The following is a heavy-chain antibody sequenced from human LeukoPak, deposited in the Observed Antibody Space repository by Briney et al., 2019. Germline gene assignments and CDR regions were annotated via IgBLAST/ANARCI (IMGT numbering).Heavy chain of an antibody. CDR3: AKDGSDYDIDY. CDR2: IWYDGSNK. J-gene: IGHJ4*02. Sequence: GGSLRLSCAASGFTFSSYWMSWVRQAPGKGLEWVALIWYDGSNKYYADSVKGRFTISRDNSKNTLYLQMNSLRAEDTALYYCAKDGSDYDIDYWGQGTLVTVTS. D-gene: IGHD4-17*01. V-gene: IGHV3-33*06. CDR1: GFTFSSYW.